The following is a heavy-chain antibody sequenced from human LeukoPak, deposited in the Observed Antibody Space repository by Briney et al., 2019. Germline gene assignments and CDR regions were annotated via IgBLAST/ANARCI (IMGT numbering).Heavy chain of an antibody. Sequence: SETLSLTCTASGGSISPYYWSWIRQPPGEGLEWSGYIYYSGSTNYNPSLKSRVTISVDTSKNQFSLKLTSVTAAAAAMYYCARHGGGGESYPRVFDYWGRGNLVTVSS. V-gene: IGHV4-59*08. CDR2: IYYSGST. CDR3: ARHGGGGESYPRVFDY. J-gene: IGHJ4*02. D-gene: IGHD1-26*01. CDR1: GGSISPYY.